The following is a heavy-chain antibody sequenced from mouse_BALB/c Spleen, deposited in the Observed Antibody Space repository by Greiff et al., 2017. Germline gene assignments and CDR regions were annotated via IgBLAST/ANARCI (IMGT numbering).Heavy chain of an antibody. D-gene: IGHD2-1*01. CDR1: GFSLTSYG. CDR2: IWRGGST. J-gene: IGHJ4*01. Sequence: QVQLQQSGPSLVQPSQSLSITCTVSGFSLTSYGVHWVRQSPGKGLEWLGVIWRGGSTDYNAAFMSRLSITKDNSKSQVFFKMNSLQADDTAIYYCAKNPDGNYGGNYAMDYWGQGTSVTVSS. V-gene: IGHV2-5-1*01. CDR3: AKNPDGNYGGNYAMDY.